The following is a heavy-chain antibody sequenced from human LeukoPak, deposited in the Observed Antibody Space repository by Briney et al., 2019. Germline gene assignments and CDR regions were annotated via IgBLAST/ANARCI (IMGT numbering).Heavy chain of an antibody. J-gene: IGHJ4*02. Sequence: GGFLRLSCAASGFTFSSYAMSWVRQAPGKGLEWVSAISGSGGSTYYADSVKGRFTISRDNSKNTLYLQMNSLRAEDTAVYYCATRVYYDFWSGYKPESPFDYWGQGTLVTVSS. CDR1: GFTFSSYA. V-gene: IGHV3-23*01. D-gene: IGHD3-3*01. CDR2: ISGSGGST. CDR3: ATRVYYDFWSGYKPESPFDY.